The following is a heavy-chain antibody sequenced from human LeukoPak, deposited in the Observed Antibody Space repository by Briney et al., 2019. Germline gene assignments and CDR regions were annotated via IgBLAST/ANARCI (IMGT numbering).Heavy chain of an antibody. J-gene: IGHJ4*02. CDR3: ARDKDVYFDY. V-gene: IGHV3-33*01. CDR2: IGYAETDK. Sequence: GGSLRLSCTASRFTFSSYGMHWVRQAPGKGLEWVAAIGYAETDKFYTDSVKGRITISRDNAKNSLYLQMNSLRVEDTAVYYCARDKDVYFDYWGQGTLVTVSS. CDR1: RFTFSSYG.